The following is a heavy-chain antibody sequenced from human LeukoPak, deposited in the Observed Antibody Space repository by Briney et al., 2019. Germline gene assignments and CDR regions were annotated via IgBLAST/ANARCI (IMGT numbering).Heavy chain of an antibody. CDR2: ISSSGSTI. D-gene: IGHD6-19*01. CDR3: ARENSGGSGYMNPFDY. J-gene: IGHJ4*02. CDR1: GFTFSDYY. V-gene: IGHV3-11*04. Sequence: GGSLLLSSAASGFTFSDYYMSWIRQAPGKGLGWVSYISSSGSTIYYADSVKGRFTISRDNAKNSLYLQMNSLRAEDTALYYCARENSGGSGYMNPFDYWGQGTLVTVSP.